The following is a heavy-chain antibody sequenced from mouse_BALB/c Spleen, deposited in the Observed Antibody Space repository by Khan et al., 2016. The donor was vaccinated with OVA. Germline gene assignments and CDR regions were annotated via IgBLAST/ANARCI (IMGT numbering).Heavy chain of an antibody. CDR1: GHTFTKYG. CDR3: ARPPYFSYVMDN. CDR2: INTYTGEP. D-gene: IGHD2-10*01. Sequence: QIQLVQSGPDLKKPGETVKISCKASGHTFTKYGMNWVKQAPGKGLKWMGWINTYTGEPTYADDFNGRFAFSLETSASTAYLQINNLKNEETATYFCARPPYFSYVMDNWGQGTSVTVSS. V-gene: IGHV9-3-1*01. J-gene: IGHJ4*01.